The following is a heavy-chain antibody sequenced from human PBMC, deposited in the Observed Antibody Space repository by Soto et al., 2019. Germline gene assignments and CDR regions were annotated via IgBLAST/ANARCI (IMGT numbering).Heavy chain of an antibody. CDR3: ASPNPYYYYDSSGYHY. CDR1: GFTFSSYA. Sequence: PGGSLRLSCAASGFTFSSYAMHWVRQAPGKGLEWVAVISYDGSNKYYADSVKGRFTISRDNSKNTLYLQMNSLRAVDTAVYYCASPNPYYYYDSSGYHYWDQGTLVTVSS. D-gene: IGHD3-22*01. J-gene: IGHJ4*02. V-gene: IGHV3-30-3*01. CDR2: ISYDGSNK.